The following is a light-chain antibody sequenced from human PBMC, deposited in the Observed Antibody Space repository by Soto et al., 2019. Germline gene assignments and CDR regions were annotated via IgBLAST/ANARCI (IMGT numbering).Light chain of an antibody. CDR2: DVN. Sequence: QSALTQPASVSGSPGLSITISCTGTSSDIGASDYVSWYQQHPDKAPKLIIYDVNYRPSGVSSRFSGSKSANTASLTISGLQAEDEADYFCSSYVLFGGGTKVTVL. CDR3: SSYVL. CDR1: SSDIGASDY. J-gene: IGLJ2*01. V-gene: IGLV2-14*03.